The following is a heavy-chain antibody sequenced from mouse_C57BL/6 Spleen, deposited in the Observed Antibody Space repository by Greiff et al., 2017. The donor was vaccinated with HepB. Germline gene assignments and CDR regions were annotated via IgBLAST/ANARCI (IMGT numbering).Heavy chain of an antibody. D-gene: IGHD4-1*01. CDR1: GYTFTSYW. J-gene: IGHJ4*01. CDR3: ARNWDGDY. V-gene: IGHV1-64*01. CDR2: IHPNSGST. Sequence: VQLQHPGAALVKPGASVKLSCKASGYTFTSYWMHWVKQRPGQGLEWIGMIHPNSGSTNYNEKFKSKATLTVDKSSSTAYMQLSSLTSEDSAVYYCARNWDGDYWGQGTSVTVSS.